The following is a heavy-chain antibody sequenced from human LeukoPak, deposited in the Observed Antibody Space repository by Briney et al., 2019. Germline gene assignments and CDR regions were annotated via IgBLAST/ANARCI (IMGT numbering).Heavy chain of an antibody. J-gene: IGHJ4*02. CDR2: IKQDGSER. V-gene: IGHV3-7*01. CDR1: GFTFRSYW. Sequence: PGGSLRLSCAASGFTFRSYWMCWVRQAPGKGLEWVANIKQDGSERYYVDSVKGQFTISRDNAKNSLYLQMNSLRAEDTAVYYCARENYFDYWGQGTLVTVSS. CDR3: ARENYFDY.